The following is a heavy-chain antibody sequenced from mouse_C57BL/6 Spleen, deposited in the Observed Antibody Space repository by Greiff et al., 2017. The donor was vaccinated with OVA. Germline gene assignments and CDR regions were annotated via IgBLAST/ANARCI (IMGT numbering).Heavy chain of an antibody. CDR1: GFTFSDYG. CDR2: ISSGSSTI. CDR3: ARRLPPDY. D-gene: IGHD2-2*01. V-gene: IGHV5-17*01. J-gene: IGHJ2*01. Sequence: EVQLQQSGGGLVKPGGSLKLSCAASGFTFSDYGMHWVRQAPEKGLEWVAYISSGSSTISYADTVKGRFTISRDNAKNTLFRQMTSLRSEDTAMYYCARRLPPDYWGQGTTLTVSS.